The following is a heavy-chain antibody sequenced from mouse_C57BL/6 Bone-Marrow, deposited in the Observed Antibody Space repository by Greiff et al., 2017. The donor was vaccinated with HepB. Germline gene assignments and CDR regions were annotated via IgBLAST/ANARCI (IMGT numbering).Heavy chain of an antibody. CDR2: ISSGGDYI. J-gene: IGHJ4*01. Sequence: EVMLVESGEGLVKPGGSLKLSCAASGFTFSSYAMSWVRQTPEKRLEWVAYISSGGDYIYYADTVKGRFTISRDNARNTLYLQMSSLKSEDTAMYYGARKGLSSKAMDYWGQGTSVTVSS. D-gene: IGHD1-1*01. CDR3: ARKGLSSKAMDY. CDR1: GFTFSSYA. V-gene: IGHV5S21*01.